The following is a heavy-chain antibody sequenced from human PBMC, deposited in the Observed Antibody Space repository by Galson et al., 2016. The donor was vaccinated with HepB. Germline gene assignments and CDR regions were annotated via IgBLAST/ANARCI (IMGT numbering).Heavy chain of an antibody. CDR1: GFSSEDYA. J-gene: IGHJ6*04. Sequence: SLRLSCAVSGFSSEDYAMHWVRQFPGKGLEWVAGISWNGGNMAYADSVKGRFIISRDNAKNSLYLQMNSLRMEDTALYYCAKDMWRDIVVKMVDVVPRAMYVWGKGTTVTVSS. CDR2: ISWNGGNM. V-gene: IGHV3-9*02. D-gene: IGHD2-15*01. CDR3: AKDMWRDIVVKMVDVVPRAMYV.